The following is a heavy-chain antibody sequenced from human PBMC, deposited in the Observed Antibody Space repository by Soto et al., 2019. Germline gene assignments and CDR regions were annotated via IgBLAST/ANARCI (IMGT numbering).Heavy chain of an antibody. V-gene: IGHV3-64*01. CDR2: ISSNGVGT. CDR1: GFTLSGYA. D-gene: IGHD6-6*01. CDR3: ARRARPDFYYLDV. J-gene: IGHJ6*03. Sequence: EVQLAESGGGLAQPGGSLRLSCAASGFTLSGYAMDWVRQAPGKGLEYVSGISSNGVGTYYANSVQGRFTISRDNSKNTVYLHMGSLRAEDMAVYYCARRARPDFYYLDVWGKGTTVTVSS.